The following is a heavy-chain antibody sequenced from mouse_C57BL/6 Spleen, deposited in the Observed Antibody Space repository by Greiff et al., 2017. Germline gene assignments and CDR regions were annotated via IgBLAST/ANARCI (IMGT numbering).Heavy chain of an antibody. V-gene: IGHV1-52*01. Sequence: VQLQQPGAELVRPGSSVKLSCKASGYTFTSYWMHWVKQRPIQGLEWIGNIDPSDSETHYNQKFKDKATLTVDKSSSTAYMQRSSLTSEDSAVYYCASNYYGSSYWFAYWGQGTLVTVSA. CDR3: ASNYYGSSYWFAY. D-gene: IGHD1-1*01. CDR1: GYTFTSYW. J-gene: IGHJ3*01. CDR2: IDPSDSET.